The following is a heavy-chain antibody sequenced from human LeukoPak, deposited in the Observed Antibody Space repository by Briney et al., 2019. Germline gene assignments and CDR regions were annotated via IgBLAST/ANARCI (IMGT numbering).Heavy chain of an antibody. CDR1: GGSISSGSYY. V-gene: IGHV4-61*02. CDR2: IYTSGST. J-gene: IGHJ3*02. Sequence: SQTLSLTCTVSGGSISSGSYYWGWIRQPAGKGLELIGLIYTSGSTNYNPSLKSRVTISVDTSKNQFSLKLSSVTAADTAVYYCARAGFDYNFESSGSINDAFDIWGQGTMVTVSS. D-gene: IGHD3-22*01. CDR3: ARAGFDYNFESSGSINDAFDI.